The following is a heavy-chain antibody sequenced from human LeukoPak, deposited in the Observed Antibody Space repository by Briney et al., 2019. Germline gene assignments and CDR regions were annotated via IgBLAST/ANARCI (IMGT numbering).Heavy chain of an antibody. CDR2: IGIAGDT. D-gene: IGHD3-10*01. V-gene: IGHV3-13*01. Sequence: GSLRLSCAASGFTFNNYDMHWVRQPTGKGLEWVSAIGIAGDTYYPGSVKGRFSISRENAKNSLYLQMNSLRAGDSAVYYCARGVTMVRGVGEIYYFDSWGQGTPVTVSS. CDR1: GFTFNNYD. J-gene: IGHJ4*02. CDR3: ARGVTMVRGVGEIYYFDS.